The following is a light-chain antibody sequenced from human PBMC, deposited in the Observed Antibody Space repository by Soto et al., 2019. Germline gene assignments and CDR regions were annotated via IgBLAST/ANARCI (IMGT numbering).Light chain of an antibody. CDR3: QQYSSCPSLT. V-gene: IGKV1-5*03. Sequence: DIQMTQSPSTLSASVGDRVSITCRASQTINNLMAWYQQKPGQAPKLLIYKASNLETGVPSRFSGSGSGTEFTLTISSLQPDDFATYYCQQYSSCPSLTFGGGTKVDIK. CDR2: KAS. J-gene: IGKJ4*01. CDR1: QTINNL.